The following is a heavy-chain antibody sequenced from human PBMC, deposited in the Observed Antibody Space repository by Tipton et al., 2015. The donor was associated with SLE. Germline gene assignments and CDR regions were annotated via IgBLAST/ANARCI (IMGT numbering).Heavy chain of an antibody. D-gene: IGHD6-13*01. CDR3: TRWWGYSSSYYFDY. Sequence: TLSLTCDVSGYDISRGSYYWSWIRQPAGKGLEWIGHIYTSGSTKYNSSLKSRVTISVDTSKNQFSLKLSSVTAADTAVYYCTRWWGYSSSYYFDYWGQGMLVTVSS. V-gene: IGHV4-61*09. CDR1: GYDISRGSYY. CDR2: IYTSGST. J-gene: IGHJ4*02.